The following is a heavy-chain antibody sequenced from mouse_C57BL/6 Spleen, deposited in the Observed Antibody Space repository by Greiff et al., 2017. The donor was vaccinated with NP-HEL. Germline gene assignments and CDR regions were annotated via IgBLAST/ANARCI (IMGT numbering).Heavy chain of an antibody. CDR3: ATRLRDWYFDV. D-gene: IGHD1-2*01. Sequence: EVKLQESGPGLVKPSQSLSLTCSVTGYSITSGYYWNWIRQFPGNKLEWMGYISYDGSNNYNPSLKNRISIARDTSKNQFFLKLNSVTTEDTATYYCATRLRDWYFDVWGTGTTVTVSS. J-gene: IGHJ1*03. V-gene: IGHV3-6*01. CDR2: ISYDGSN. CDR1: GYSITSGYY.